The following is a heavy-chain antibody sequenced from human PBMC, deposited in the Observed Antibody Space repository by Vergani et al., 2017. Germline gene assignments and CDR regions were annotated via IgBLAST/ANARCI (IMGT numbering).Heavy chain of an antibody. CDR1: GGSISSGAYY. Sequence: QVQLQASGPGLVRPFQTLSLTCTVSGGSISSGAYYWSWLRQHPGKGLEWIGYIYYSGTTYYNPSLKSRVTISVDTSKNQFSLNLTAVTAADTAVYYCAKDRDGYTFSDYWGQGTLVTVSS. V-gene: IGHV4-31*03. J-gene: IGHJ4*02. CDR2: IYYSGTT. D-gene: IGHD5-24*01. CDR3: AKDRDGYTFSDY.